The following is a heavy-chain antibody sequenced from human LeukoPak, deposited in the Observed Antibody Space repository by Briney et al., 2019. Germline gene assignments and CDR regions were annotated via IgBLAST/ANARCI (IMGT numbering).Heavy chain of an antibody. Sequence: ASVKVTCKASGYTFTGYYMHWVRQAPGQGLDWMGRINPNSGGTNYAQKFQGRVTMTRDTSISTAYMELSRLRSDDTAVYYCARDKSDSSSWYYYWGQGTLVTVSS. D-gene: IGHD6-13*01. CDR1: GYTFTGYY. J-gene: IGHJ4*02. V-gene: IGHV1-2*06. CDR3: ARDKSDSSSWYYY. CDR2: INPNSGGT.